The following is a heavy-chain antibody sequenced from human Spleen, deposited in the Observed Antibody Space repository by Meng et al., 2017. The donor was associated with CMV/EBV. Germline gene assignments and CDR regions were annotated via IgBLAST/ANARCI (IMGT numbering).Heavy chain of an antibody. Sequence: GGSLRLSCAASRFTFSSYSMNWVRQARGRGLEWVSSISSETTYIYYADSVKGRFTISRDNAKNSLYLQMNSLRAEDTAVYYCARAGLWGDFDYWGQGTLVTVSS. CDR3: ARAGLWGDFDY. D-gene: IGHD1-26*01. V-gene: IGHV3-21*01. CDR2: ISSETTYI. CDR1: RFTFSSYS. J-gene: IGHJ4*02.